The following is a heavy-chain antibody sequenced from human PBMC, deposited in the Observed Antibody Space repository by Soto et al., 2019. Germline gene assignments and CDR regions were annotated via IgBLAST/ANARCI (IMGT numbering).Heavy chain of an antibody. V-gene: IGHV4-59*01. D-gene: IGHD2-15*01. J-gene: IGHJ3*02. Sequence: QVQLQESGPGLVKPSETLSLSCTVSGGSISSYYWSWIRQPPGKGLEWIGYIYYSGSTNYNPSLKSRVTISVDTSKNQFSLKLSSVTAADTAVYYCAREYCSGGSCSAVAAFDIWGQGTMVTVSS. CDR1: GGSISSYY. CDR2: IYYSGST. CDR3: AREYCSGGSCSAVAAFDI.